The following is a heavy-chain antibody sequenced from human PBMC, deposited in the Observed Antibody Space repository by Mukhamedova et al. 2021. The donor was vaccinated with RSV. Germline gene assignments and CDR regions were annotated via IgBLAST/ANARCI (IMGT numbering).Heavy chain of an antibody. V-gene: IGHV3-23*01. CDR1: G. D-gene: IGHD2-2*01. CDR2: ISGSGENI. Sequence: GMSWVRQAPGKALEWVSGISGSGENIFYADSVKGRLTISRDNSINILYLQMNSLRGEDTAVYYCANVPFCTSATCYGPDGFNIWGQG. J-gene: IGHJ3*02. CDR3: ANVPFCTSATCYGPDGFNI.